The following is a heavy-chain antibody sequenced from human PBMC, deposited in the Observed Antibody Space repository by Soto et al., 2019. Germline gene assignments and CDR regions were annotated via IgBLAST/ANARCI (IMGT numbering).Heavy chain of an antibody. V-gene: IGHV3-23*01. J-gene: IGHJ4*02. CDR3: AKGGNYYGSGIYPEPPFFEY. D-gene: IGHD3-10*01. CDR1: GFTFSSHA. CDR2: ISGSAGST. Sequence: GGSLRLSCAASGFTFSSHAMSWVRQTPGRGLEWVSSISGSAGSTYYADSVKGRFTISRDNAKNTLYVQMNSLRAEDTAVYYCAKGGNYYGSGIYPEPPFFEYWGQGILVTVSS.